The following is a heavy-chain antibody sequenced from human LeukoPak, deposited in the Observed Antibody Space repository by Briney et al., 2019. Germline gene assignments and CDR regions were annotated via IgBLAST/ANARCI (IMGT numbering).Heavy chain of an antibody. Sequence: PGGSLRLSCAASGFTFSAYYMSWIRQAPGKGLEWVSYISSSGSTIYYADSVKGRFTISRDNAKNSLYLQMNSLRAEDTAVYYCARAYYGSALPFDYWGQGTLVTVSS. CDR3: ARAYYGSALPFDY. V-gene: IGHV3-11*04. D-gene: IGHD3-10*01. CDR2: ISSSGSTI. J-gene: IGHJ4*02. CDR1: GFTFSAYY.